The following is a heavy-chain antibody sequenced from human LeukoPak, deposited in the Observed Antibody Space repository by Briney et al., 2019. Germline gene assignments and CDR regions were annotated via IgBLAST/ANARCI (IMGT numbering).Heavy chain of an antibody. CDR2: ISDGGGRT. J-gene: IGHJ4*02. Sequence: GGSLRLSCAASGFSFSSYAVSWVRQAPGKGLEWVSGISDGGGRTYYADSVKGRFTISRDDSKNTLYLQMNSLRAEDTAVYYCARGNYDSSGYHDYWGQGTLVTVSS. D-gene: IGHD3-22*01. CDR3: ARGNYDSSGYHDY. CDR1: GFSFSSYA. V-gene: IGHV3-23*01.